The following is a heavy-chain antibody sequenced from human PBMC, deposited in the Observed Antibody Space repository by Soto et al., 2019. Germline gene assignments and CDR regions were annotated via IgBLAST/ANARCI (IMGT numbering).Heavy chain of an antibody. Sequence: GGSLRLSCPPSGFTFSSYAMSCVRQAPGKGLEWVSAISGSGGSTYYADSVKGRFTISRDNSKITLYLQMNSLRAEDTAVYYCAKGGELLFDSWGQGTLVTVSS. CDR2: ISGSGGST. J-gene: IGHJ4*02. D-gene: IGHD1-26*01. CDR3: AKGGELLFDS. V-gene: IGHV3-23*01. CDR1: GFTFSSYA.